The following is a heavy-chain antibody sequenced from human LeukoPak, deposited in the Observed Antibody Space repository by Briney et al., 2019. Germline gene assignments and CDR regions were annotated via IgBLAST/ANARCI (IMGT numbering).Heavy chain of an antibody. D-gene: IGHD3-22*01. CDR1: GFTFNTYL. CDR2: IKNDGSEK. Sequence: GGSLRLSCAASGFTFNTYLMSWVRQAPGKGLEWVANIKNDGSEKYYVDSVKGRFTISRDNAENSLYLQMSSLRAEDTAVYYCARETYDSSGYYLDYWSQGTLVTVSS. J-gene: IGHJ4*02. CDR3: ARETYDSSGYYLDY. V-gene: IGHV3-7*04.